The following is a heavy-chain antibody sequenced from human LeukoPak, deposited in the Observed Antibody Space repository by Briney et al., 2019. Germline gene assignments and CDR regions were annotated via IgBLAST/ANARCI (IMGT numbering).Heavy chain of an antibody. D-gene: IGHD4-17*01. CDR1: GFTFSSYA. CDR3: AGARDSDYGDSYWYFDL. J-gene: IGHJ2*01. CDR2: ISSSSYI. V-gene: IGHV3-21*01. Sequence: GGSLRLSCAASGFTFSSYAMSWVRQAPGKGLEWVSSISSSSYIYYADSVKGRFTISRDNAKNSLYLQMNSLRAEDTAVYYCAGARDSDYGDSYWYFDLWGRGTLVTVSS.